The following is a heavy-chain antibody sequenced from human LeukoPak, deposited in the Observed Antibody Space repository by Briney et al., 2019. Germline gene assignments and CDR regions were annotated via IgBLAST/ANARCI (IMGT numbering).Heavy chain of an antibody. J-gene: IGHJ3*02. CDR2: IWYDGSNK. V-gene: IGHV3-33*08. CDR3: ARGSITMVRGATPDDAFDI. D-gene: IGHD3-10*01. Sequence: GGSLRLSCAASGFTFSSYAMSWVRQAPGKGLEWVAVIWYDGSNKYYADSVKGRFTISRDNSKNTLYLQMNGLRAEDTAVYYCARGSITMVRGATPDDAFDIWGQGTMVTVSS. CDR1: GFTFSSYA.